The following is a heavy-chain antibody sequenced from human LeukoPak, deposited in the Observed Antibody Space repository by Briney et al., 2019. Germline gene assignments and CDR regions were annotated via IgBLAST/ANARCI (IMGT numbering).Heavy chain of an antibody. D-gene: IGHD3-10*01. J-gene: IGHJ4*02. CDR3: AKLSSGSYRDDYFDY. CDR1: GFIFSSYA. Sequence: GGSLRLSCAASGFIFSSYAMSWVRQAPGKGLEWVSAISGSGGSTYYADSVKGRFTISRDNSKNTLYLQMNSLRAEDTAVYYCAKLSSGSYRDDYFDYWGQGTLVTVSS. CDR2: ISGSGGST. V-gene: IGHV3-23*01.